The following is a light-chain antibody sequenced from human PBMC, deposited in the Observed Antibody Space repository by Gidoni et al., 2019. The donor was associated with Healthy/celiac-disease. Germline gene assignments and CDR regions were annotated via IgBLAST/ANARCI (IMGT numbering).Light chain of an antibody. CDR2: GAS. V-gene: IGKV3-20*01. J-gene: IGKJ1*01. CDR3: QQYGSSPT. CDR1: QSVSSSY. Sequence: VLPPSPGTLSLSPGERATLSCRASQSVSSSYLAWYQQKPGQAPWLLIDGASSRGTGIPDRFSGSGAGTDFTLTISRLEPEDFAVYYCQQYGSSPTFGQGTKVEIK.